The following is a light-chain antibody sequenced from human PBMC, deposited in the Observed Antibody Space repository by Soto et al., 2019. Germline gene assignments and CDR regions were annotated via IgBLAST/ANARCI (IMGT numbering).Light chain of an antibody. CDR2: RNN. CDR1: SSSIGSNY. V-gene: IGLV1-47*01. CDR3: SAWDDSLRV. J-gene: IGLJ3*02. Sequence: QSVLTQPHSVSGTPGQRVTISCSGSSSSIGSNYVYWYQQLPGTAPKLLIYRNNQPPSGVPDRFSGSKSGSSASLAIGGVRSEDEADYYCSAWDDSLRVFGGGTKVTVL.